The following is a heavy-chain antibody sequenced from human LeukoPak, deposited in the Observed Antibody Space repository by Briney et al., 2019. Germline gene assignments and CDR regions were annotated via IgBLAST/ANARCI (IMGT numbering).Heavy chain of an antibody. CDR2: ISGSGGST. CDR3: AKSNAVAGFYYFDY. CDR1: GFTFSSYA. J-gene: IGHJ4*02. D-gene: IGHD6-19*01. Sequence: GGSLRLSCAASGFTFSSYAMSWVRRAPGKGLEWVSAISGSGGSTYYADSVKGRFTISRDNSKNTLYLQMNSLRAEDTAVYYCAKSNAVAGFYYFDYWGQGTLVTVSS. V-gene: IGHV3-23*01.